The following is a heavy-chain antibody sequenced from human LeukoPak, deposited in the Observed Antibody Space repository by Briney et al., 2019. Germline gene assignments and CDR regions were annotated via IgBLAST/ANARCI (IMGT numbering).Heavy chain of an antibody. CDR3: VRESRGSLSGVYFQD. D-gene: IGHD3-10*01. V-gene: IGHV3-23*01. J-gene: IGHJ1*01. CDR1: GITFSSYG. Sequence: GGSLRLSCAASGITFSSYGMSWVRQAPGKGLEWVSSISSTGGTTYYADSVKGRFTISRDNAKKSLYLQMNSLRAEDMALYYCVRESRGSLSGVYFQDWGQGTLVLVSS. CDR2: ISSTGGTT.